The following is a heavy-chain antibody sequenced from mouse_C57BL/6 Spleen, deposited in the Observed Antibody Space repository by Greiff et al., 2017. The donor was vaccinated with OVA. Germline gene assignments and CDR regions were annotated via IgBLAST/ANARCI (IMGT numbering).Heavy chain of an antibody. V-gene: IGHV1-64*01. Sequence: VQLQQPGAELVKPGASVKLSCKASGYTFTSYWMHWVKQRPGQGLEWIGMIHPNSGSTNYNEKFKSTATLTVDKSSSTAYMQLSSLTSGDSAVYDCARPGSSSNGFAYWGQGTLVTVSA. D-gene: IGHD1-1*01. J-gene: IGHJ3*01. CDR1: GYTFTSYW. CDR3: ARPGSSSNGFAY. CDR2: IHPNSGST.